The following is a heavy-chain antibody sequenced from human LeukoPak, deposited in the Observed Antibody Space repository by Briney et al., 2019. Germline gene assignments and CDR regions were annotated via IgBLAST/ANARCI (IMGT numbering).Heavy chain of an antibody. J-gene: IGHJ6*03. Sequence: PSETLSLTCTVSGGSISSYYWSWIRQPPGKGLEWIGYIYYSRSTNYNPSLKSRVTISVDTSKNQFSLKLSSVTAADTAVYYCARGGDCSSTSCYGNDYYYYYYMDVWGKGTTVTVSS. CDR2: IYYSRST. V-gene: IGHV4-59*01. CDR3: ARGGDCSSTSCYGNDYYYYYYMDV. CDR1: GGSISSYY. D-gene: IGHD2-2*01.